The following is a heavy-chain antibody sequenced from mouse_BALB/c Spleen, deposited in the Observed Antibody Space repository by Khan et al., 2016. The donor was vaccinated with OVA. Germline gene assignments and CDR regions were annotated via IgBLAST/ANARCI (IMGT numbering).Heavy chain of an antibody. CDR3: ARNYDYDEGLAY. D-gene: IGHD2-4*01. CDR1: GFSLTNYG. Sequence: QVQLKESGPGLVQPSQSLSITCTVSGFSLTNYGVHWVRQSPGKGLEWLGVIWSGGSTDYHAAFISRLSISKDNSKSHVFVKMNSVQTNYTAMYYCARNYDYDEGLAYWGQGTLVTGSA. J-gene: IGHJ3*01. CDR2: IWSGGST. V-gene: IGHV2-2*02.